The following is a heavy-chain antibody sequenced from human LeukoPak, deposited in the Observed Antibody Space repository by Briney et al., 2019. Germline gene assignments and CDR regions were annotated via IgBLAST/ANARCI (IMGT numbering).Heavy chain of an antibody. V-gene: IGHV3-53*01. CDR2: IYSGRST. J-gene: IGHJ4*02. CDR3: ARDRDWNSGFDY. Sequence: PGGSLRLSCAASGFTVSSNYMTWVRQAPGKGLEWVSIIYSGRSTYYADSVKGRFTISRDNARNSLYLQMNSLRAEDTAVYYCARDRDWNSGFDYWGQGTLVTVSS. CDR1: GFTVSSNY. D-gene: IGHD1-7*01.